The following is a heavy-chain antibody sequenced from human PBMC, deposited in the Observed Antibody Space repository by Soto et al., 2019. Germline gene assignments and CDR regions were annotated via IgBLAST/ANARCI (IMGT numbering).Heavy chain of an antibody. CDR1: GYSFTSYW. V-gene: IGHV5-10-1*01. CDR2: IDPSDSYT. CDR3: ARVPYSSSSFEYYYYYGMDV. Sequence: PGESLKISCKGSGYSFTSYWISWVRQMPGKGLEWMGRIDPSDSYTNYSPSFQGHVTISADKSISTAYLQWSSLKASDTAMYYCARVPYSSSSFEYYYYYGMDVWGQGTTVTVSS. D-gene: IGHD6-6*01. J-gene: IGHJ6*02.